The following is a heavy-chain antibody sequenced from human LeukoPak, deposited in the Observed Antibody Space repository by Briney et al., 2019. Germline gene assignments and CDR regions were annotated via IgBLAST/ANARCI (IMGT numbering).Heavy chain of an antibody. V-gene: IGHV1-69*13. CDR3: ARIAAADRLDY. D-gene: IGHD6-13*01. Sequence: ASVKVSCKASGYTFTSYDINWVRQATGQGLEWMGGIIPIFGTANYAQKFQGRVTITADESTSTAYMELSSLRSEDTAVYYCARIAAADRLDYWGQGTLVTVSS. CDR1: GYTFTSYD. J-gene: IGHJ4*02. CDR2: IIPIFGTA.